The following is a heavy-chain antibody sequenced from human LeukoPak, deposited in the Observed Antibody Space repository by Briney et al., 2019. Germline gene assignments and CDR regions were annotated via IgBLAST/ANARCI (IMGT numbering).Heavy chain of an antibody. CDR2: IYSGGST. Sequence: GGSLRLSCAASGFTVSSKYMSWVRQAPGKGLEWVSVIYSGGSTYYADSVKGRFTISRDNSKNTLYLQMNSLGAEDTAVYYCARGCSSTSCYGFDYWGQGTLVTVSS. CDR1: GFTVSSKY. D-gene: IGHD2-2*01. CDR3: ARGCSSTSCYGFDY. J-gene: IGHJ4*02. V-gene: IGHV3-53*01.